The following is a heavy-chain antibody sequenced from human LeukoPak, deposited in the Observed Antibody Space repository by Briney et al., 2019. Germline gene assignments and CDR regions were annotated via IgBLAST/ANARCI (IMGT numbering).Heavy chain of an antibody. J-gene: IGHJ4*02. CDR1: GFTFSSYG. Sequence: GGSLRLSCAASGFTFSSYGMHWVRQAPGKGLEWVAVIWYDGSNKYYADSVKGRFTISRDNSKNTLYLQMNSLRAEDTAVYYCASEAYYYGSGSYYYYWGQGTLVTVSS. V-gene: IGHV3-33*01. CDR3: ASEAYYYGSGSYYYY. D-gene: IGHD3-10*01. CDR2: IWYDGSNK.